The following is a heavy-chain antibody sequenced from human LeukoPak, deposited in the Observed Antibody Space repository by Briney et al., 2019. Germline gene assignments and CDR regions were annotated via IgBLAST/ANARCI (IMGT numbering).Heavy chain of an antibody. D-gene: IGHD6-13*01. J-gene: IGHJ6*02. CDR3: ARETHSSWYNYGMDV. V-gene: IGHV4-59*12. CDR2: IYYTGST. Sequence: KSSETLSLTCTVSGGSISSYYWSWMRQPPGKGLEWIGYIYYTGSTNYNPSLKSRVTISVDTSKKQFSLKLGSVTAADTAVYYCARETHSSWYNYGMDVWGQGTTVTVSS. CDR1: GGSISSYY.